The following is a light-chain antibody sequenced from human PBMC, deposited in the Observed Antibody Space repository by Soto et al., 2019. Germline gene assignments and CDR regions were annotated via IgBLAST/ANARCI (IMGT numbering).Light chain of an antibody. Sequence: ESVLTQSPGTLSLSPRDRATLSCRASQSVSNNYVAWYQHRPGQAPRLLIYAASSRAPGIPDRFSGSGSGTDFTLTISRLEPEDFAVYYCQQYAASLRTFGQGTQVEV. CDR1: QSVSNNY. J-gene: IGKJ1*01. V-gene: IGKV3-20*01. CDR2: AAS. CDR3: QQYAASLRT.